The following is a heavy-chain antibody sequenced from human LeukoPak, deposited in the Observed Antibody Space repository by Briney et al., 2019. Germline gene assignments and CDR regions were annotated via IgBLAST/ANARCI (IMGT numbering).Heavy chain of an antibody. V-gene: IGHV1-24*01. CDR1: GYTLTELS. J-gene: IGHJ5*02. CDR2: FDPEDGET. Sequence: ASVKVSCKVSGYTLTELSMHWVRQAPGKGLEWMGGFDPEDGETIYAQKFQGRVTMTEDTSTDTAYMELSSLRSEDTAVYYCARDRYKEPYVGENNWFDPWGQGTLVTVSS. D-gene: IGHD1-1*01. CDR3: ARDRYKEPYVGENNWFDP.